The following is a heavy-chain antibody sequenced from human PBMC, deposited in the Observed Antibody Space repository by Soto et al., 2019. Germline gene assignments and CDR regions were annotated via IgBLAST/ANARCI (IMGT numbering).Heavy chain of an antibody. V-gene: IGHV3-30-3*01. J-gene: IGHJ4*02. Sequence: GGSLRLSCAASRFAFSTYAMHWVCRAPGKGLEWVAVISYDGSNQYYADSVKGRFTISRDNSRNTLYLQMNSLTSEDTAVYYCARDEVITYYDFWSDYYTPSAFDYWGQGTLVTVSS. CDR2: ISYDGSNQ. CDR3: ARDEVITYYDFWSDYYTPSAFDY. CDR1: RFAFSTYA. D-gene: IGHD3-3*01.